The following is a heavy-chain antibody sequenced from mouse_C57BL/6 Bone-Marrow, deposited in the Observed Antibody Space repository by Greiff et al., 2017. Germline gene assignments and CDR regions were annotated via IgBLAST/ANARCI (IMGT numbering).Heavy chain of an antibody. Sequence: QVQLQQPGAELVKPGASVKLSCKASGYTFTSYWMQWVKQRPGQGLEWIGEIDPSDSYTNYNQKFKGKATLTVDTSSSTAYMQLSSLTSEYSAVYYCARRGYSNYECAMDYWGQGTSVTVAS. J-gene: IGHJ4*01. CDR3: ARRGYSNYECAMDY. V-gene: IGHV1-50*01. D-gene: IGHD2-5*01. CDR1: GYTFTSYW. CDR2: IDPSDSYT.